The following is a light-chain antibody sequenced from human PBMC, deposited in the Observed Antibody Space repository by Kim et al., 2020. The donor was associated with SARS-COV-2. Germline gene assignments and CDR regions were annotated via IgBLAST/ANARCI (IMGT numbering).Light chain of an antibody. CDR3: QQYNTGAGT. J-gene: IGKJ1*01. CDR2: GAS. Sequence: EIVMTQSPATLSVSPGERVTLSCRASQSVSSSLAWYQHKPGQAPRLLIYGASSRSTGVPARFSGSGSGTEFTLTISGLQSEDFAVYYCQQYNTGAGTFGQGTKVDIK. V-gene: IGKV3-15*01. CDR1: QSVSSS.